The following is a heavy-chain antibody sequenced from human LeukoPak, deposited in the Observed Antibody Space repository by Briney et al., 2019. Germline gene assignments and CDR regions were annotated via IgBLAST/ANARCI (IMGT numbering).Heavy chain of an antibody. CDR2: ISSSSSTI. J-gene: IGHJ3*02. CDR3: ARAYVWGTERAFDI. Sequence: GGSLRLSCAASGFTFSSYSMNWVRQAPGEGLEWVSYISSSSSTIYYADSVRGRFTISRDNAKNSLYLQMNSLRAEDTAVYYCARAYVWGTERAFDIWGQGTMVTVSS. CDR1: GFTFSSYS. V-gene: IGHV3-48*01. D-gene: IGHD3-16*01.